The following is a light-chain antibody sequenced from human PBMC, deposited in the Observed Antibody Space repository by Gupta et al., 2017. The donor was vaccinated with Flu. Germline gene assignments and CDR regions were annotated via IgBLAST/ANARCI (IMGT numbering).Light chain of an antibody. V-gene: IGLV2-14*03. CDR2: EVN. CDR3: SSFTTSSTWV. J-gene: IGLJ3*02. Sequence: QSALTQPASVSGSPGQSLTISCPGTSSDIGAYDYVSWYQQHPGKAPKLVTYEVNNRPSGVSHRFSGSKSGNTASLSISGLQAEDEADYYCSSFTTSSTWVFGGGTKLTVL. CDR1: SSDIGAYDY.